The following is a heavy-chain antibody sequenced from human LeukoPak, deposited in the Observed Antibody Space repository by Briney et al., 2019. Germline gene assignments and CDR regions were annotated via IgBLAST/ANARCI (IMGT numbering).Heavy chain of an antibody. V-gene: IGHV4-39*01. D-gene: IGHD4-17*01. J-gene: IGHJ5*02. CDR1: GGSISSSSYY. Sequence: SETLSLTCTVSGGSISSSSYYWGWIRQPPGKGLEWIGSIYYSGSTYYNPSLKGRVTISVDTSKNQFSLKLSSVTAADTAVYYCARHPAGVTTVTTTPFDPWGQGTLVTVSS. CDR3: ARHPAGVTTVTTTPFDP. CDR2: IYYSGST.